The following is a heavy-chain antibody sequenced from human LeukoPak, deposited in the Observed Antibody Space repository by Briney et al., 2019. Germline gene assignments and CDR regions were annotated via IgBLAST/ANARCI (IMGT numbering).Heavy chain of an antibody. Sequence: GGSLRLSCAASGFTFSSYAMHWVRQAPGKGLEWVAVISYDGSNKYYADSVKGRFTISRDNSKNTLYLQMNSLRAEDTAVYYRARDPQARYSSSFDYWGQGTLVTVSS. CDR2: ISYDGSNK. CDR3: ARDPQARYSSSFDY. CDR1: GFTFSSYA. D-gene: IGHD6-6*01. V-gene: IGHV3-30-3*01. J-gene: IGHJ4*02.